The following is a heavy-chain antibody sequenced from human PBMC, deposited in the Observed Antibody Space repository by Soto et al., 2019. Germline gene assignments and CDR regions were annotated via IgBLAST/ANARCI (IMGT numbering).Heavy chain of an antibody. V-gene: IGHV3-74*01. CDR2: VDSAGSGT. CDR1: GITFSGFW. J-gene: IGHJ4*02. Sequence: VPLVESGGGSVQPGGSLRLSCVASGITFSGFWMHWVRQVPGKGLVWVARVDSAGSGTSYADSVKGRFSISRDNAENPLSRQMDRLRVEDKAVYYCATVFEHWGQGSRVTVSS. CDR3: ATVFEH. D-gene: IGHD4-17*01.